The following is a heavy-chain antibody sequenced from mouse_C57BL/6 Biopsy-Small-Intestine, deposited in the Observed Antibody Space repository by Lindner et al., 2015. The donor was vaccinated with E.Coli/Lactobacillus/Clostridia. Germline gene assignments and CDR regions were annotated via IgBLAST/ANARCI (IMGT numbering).Heavy chain of an antibody. CDR2: IYPGDGDT. Sequence: VQLQESGPELVKPGASVKISCKASGYAFSSSWMNWVKQRPGKGLEWIGRIYPGDGDTNYNGKFKGKATLTADKSSSTAYMQLSSLTSEDSAVYFCARYPNWEHFDYWGQGTTLTVSS. V-gene: IGHV1-82*01. CDR3: ARYPNWEHFDY. J-gene: IGHJ2*01. CDR1: GYAFSSSW. D-gene: IGHD4-1*01.